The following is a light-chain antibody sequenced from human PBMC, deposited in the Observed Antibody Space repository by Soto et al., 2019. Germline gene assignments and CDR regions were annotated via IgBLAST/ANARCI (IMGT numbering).Light chain of an antibody. Sequence: DIPLTQSPSFLSASIGDRVTITCRASQGIRNYLAWSQQKPGKAPKFLIYAASTLQSGVPSKFSGSGSGTEFTLTISSLQPEDCETYYCQQSNSFPYTFGQGTKLEIK. V-gene: IGKV1-9*01. CDR3: QQSNSFPYT. CDR2: AAS. CDR1: QGIRNY. J-gene: IGKJ2*01.